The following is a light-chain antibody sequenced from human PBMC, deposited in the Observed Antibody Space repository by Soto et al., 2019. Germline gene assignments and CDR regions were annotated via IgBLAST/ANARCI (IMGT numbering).Light chain of an antibody. CDR2: GAS. J-gene: IGKJ1*01. CDR1: PSVTNY. V-gene: IGKV3-15*01. Sequence: EIVLTQSPATLSLSPGERATLSCRASPSVTNYLAWYQQKPGQPPRLLIYGASTRATGFPARFSGSGSGTDFTLTIDNLQSEDYALYYCQQYNKWPPWTFGQGTKVDIK. CDR3: QQYNKWPPWT.